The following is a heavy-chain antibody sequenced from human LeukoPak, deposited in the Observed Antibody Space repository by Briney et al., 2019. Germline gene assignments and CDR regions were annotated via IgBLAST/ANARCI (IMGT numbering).Heavy chain of an antibody. CDR1: GFTFSNFW. CDR3: TRVNNRYSDF. Sequence: PGGSLRLSCAASGFTFSNFWMTWVRQAPGKGLEWVAHIRQDGVEKYYVDSVRGRFTISRDNAKNSMNLQMNGLRVEDTAVYYCTRVNNRYSDFWSQGSLVFVSS. V-gene: IGHV3-7*01. CDR2: IRQDGVEK. J-gene: IGHJ4*02. D-gene: IGHD2-15*01.